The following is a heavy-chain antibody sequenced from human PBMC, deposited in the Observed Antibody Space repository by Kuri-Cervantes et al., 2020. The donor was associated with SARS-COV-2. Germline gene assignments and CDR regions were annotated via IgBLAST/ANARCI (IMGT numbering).Heavy chain of an antibody. CDR3: ARLIVDNWFDP. CDR2: IYYSGST. V-gene: IGHV4-59*08. CDR1: GGSISSHY. D-gene: IGHD3-22*01. J-gene: IGHJ5*02. Sequence: SETLSLTCTVSGGSISSHYWSWIRQPPGKGLEWIGYIYYSGSTNYNPSLKSRVTISVDTSKNQFSLKLSSVTAADTAVYYCARLIVDNWFDPWGQGTLVTVSS.